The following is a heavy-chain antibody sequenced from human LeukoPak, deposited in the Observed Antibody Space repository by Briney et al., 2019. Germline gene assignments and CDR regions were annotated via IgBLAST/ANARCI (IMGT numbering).Heavy chain of an antibody. CDR3: TKRGSENPAPRGSGSPAPFDY. V-gene: IGHV3-7*03. CDR1: GFTVSSNY. D-gene: IGHD3-10*01. Sequence: PGGSLRLSCAASGFTVSSNYMSWVRQAPGKGLEWVANINQDGSEKYYVDSVEGRFTVSRDNAKNSLYLQMNTLRAEDTAFYYCTKRGSENPAPRGSGSPAPFDYWGQGTLVTVSS. CDR2: INQDGSEK. J-gene: IGHJ4*02.